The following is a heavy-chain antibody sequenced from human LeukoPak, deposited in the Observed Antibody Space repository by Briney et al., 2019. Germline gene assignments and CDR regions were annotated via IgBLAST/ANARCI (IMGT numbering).Heavy chain of an antibody. Sequence: SETLSLTCAVYGGSFSGYYWSWIRQPPGKGLEWIGEINHSGSTNYNPSLKSRVTISVDTSKNQFSLKLSSVTAADTAVYYCARGGHSMVRGGWFDPWGQGTLVTVS. J-gene: IGHJ5*02. D-gene: IGHD3-10*01. CDR3: ARGGHSMVRGGWFDP. CDR1: GGSFSGYY. V-gene: IGHV4-34*01. CDR2: INHSGST.